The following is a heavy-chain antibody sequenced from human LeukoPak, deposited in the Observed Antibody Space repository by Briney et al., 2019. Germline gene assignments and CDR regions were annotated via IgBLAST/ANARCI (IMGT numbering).Heavy chain of an antibody. Sequence: SGPALVKPTQTLTLTCTFSGFSLSTSGMRVSWIRQPTGKALEWLARIDWDDDKFYSTSLKTRLTISKDTSKNQVVLTMTNMDPVDTATYYCALSSSSQSLTFDYWGQGTLVTVSS. J-gene: IGHJ4*02. CDR1: GFSLSTSGMR. V-gene: IGHV2-70*04. D-gene: IGHD6-6*01. CDR2: IDWDDDK. CDR3: ALSSSSQSLTFDY.